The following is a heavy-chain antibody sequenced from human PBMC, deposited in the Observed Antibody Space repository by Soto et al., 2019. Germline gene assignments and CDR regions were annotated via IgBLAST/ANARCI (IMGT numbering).Heavy chain of an antibody. Sequence: QVQLVQSGAEVKKPGASVKVSCKASGYTFTSYGISWVRQAPGQGLEWMGWISAYNGNTNYAQKLQGRVTMTTDTSTSTAYMELRSLRSDDTAVYYCARSGFGYCSSTSCYTYYYYGMDVWCQGTTVTVSS. D-gene: IGHD2-2*01. J-gene: IGHJ6*02. CDR1: GYTFTSYG. CDR3: ARSGFGYCSSTSCYTYYYYGMDV. CDR2: ISAYNGNT. V-gene: IGHV1-18*04.